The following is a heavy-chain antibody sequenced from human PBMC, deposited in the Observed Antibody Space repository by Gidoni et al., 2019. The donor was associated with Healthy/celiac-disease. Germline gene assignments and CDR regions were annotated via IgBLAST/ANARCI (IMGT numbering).Heavy chain of an antibody. V-gene: IGHV1-18*04. CDR1: GYPFPSYG. Sequence: QVQLVQSGAEVKKPGAAVKVSCKASGYPFPSYGISWVRQAPGQGLEWMGWISAYTNYAQKLQGRVTMTTDTSTSTAYMELRSLRSDDTAVYYCARVYGDPHYGMDVWGQGTTVTVSS. D-gene: IGHD4-17*01. CDR3: ARVYGDPHYGMDV. CDR2: ISAYT. J-gene: IGHJ6*02.